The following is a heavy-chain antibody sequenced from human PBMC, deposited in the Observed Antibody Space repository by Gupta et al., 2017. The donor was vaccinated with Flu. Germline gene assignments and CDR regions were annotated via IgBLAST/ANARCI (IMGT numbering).Heavy chain of an antibody. V-gene: IGHV3-30-3*01. D-gene: IGHD4-17*01. CDR1: GLSCSSYA. J-gene: IGHJ4*02. CDR2: ISYDGGRI. Sequence: QEQLVASVGGVVQPGRSLLLSFAASGLSCSSYAMYWAGQAPDKGLEWVAVISYDGGRIDDADSVKGRFTISRDNSKNTLYLQMNSLRADDTAVYYCAGYGDFASWGQGALVTVSS. CDR3: AGYGDFAS.